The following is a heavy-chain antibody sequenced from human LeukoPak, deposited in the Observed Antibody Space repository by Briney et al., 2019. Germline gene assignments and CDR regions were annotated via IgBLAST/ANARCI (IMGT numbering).Heavy chain of an antibody. D-gene: IGHD5-18*01. CDR3: AVRTAMAGFDVFDI. J-gene: IGHJ3*02. Sequence: GGSLRVSCAAPGFTFSSYGMSWVRQAPGKGLGWVSAISGSGGSTYYADSVKGRFTISRDNSKNTLYLQMNSLRAEDTAVYYCAVRTAMAGFDVFDIWGQGTMVTVSS. CDR1: GFTFSSYG. CDR2: ISGSGGST. V-gene: IGHV3-23*01.